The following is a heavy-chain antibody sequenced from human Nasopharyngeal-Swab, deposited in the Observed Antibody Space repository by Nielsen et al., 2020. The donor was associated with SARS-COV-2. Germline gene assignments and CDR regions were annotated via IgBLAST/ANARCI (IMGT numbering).Heavy chain of an antibody. CDR1: GGSISSYY. Sequence: SETLSLTCTVSGGSISSYYWSWIRQPPGKGLEWIGYIYYSGSTSFNPSLKSRVTISVDTSKNQFSLKLSSVTAADTAVYYCARGGKPITMVRGITPPGENWFDPWGQGTLVTVSS. V-gene: IGHV4-59*01. J-gene: IGHJ5*02. CDR2: IYYSGST. D-gene: IGHD3-10*01. CDR3: ARGGKPITMVRGITPPGENWFDP.